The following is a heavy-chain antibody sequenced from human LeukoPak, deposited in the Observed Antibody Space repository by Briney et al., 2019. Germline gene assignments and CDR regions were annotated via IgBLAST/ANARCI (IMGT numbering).Heavy chain of an antibody. D-gene: IGHD4-23*01. CDR3: ARVKTVVTQPGLFDY. Sequence: SETLSLTCAVYGGSFSGYHWSWIRQPPGKGLEWIGEIDHTGSTNYNPSLKSRVTISLGTSKKQFSLKLSSVTAADTAVYYCARVKTVVTQPGLFDYWGQGTLVTVSS. J-gene: IGHJ4*02. CDR2: IDHTGST. CDR1: GGSFSGYH. V-gene: IGHV4-34*01.